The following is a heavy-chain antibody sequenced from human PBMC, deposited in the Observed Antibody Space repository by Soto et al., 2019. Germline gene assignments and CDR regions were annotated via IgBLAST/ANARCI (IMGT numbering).Heavy chain of an antibody. CDR1: GGSFTSVGYY. D-gene: IGHD6-6*01. CDR2: IYYSGST. V-gene: IGHV4-31*03. Sequence: PLSPTCTVSGGSFTSVGYYWSWFRQHPGKGLEWIGYIYYSGSTYYNPSLKSRVTISVDTSKNQFSLKLSSVTAADTAVYYCARLGARRRYYYYYMDVWGKGTTVT. CDR3: ARLGARRRYYYYYMDV. J-gene: IGHJ6*03.